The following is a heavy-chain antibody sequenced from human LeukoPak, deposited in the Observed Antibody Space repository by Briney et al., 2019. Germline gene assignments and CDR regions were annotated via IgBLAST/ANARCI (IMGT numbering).Heavy chain of an antibody. Sequence: SETLSLTCTVSGGSISSYYWSWIRQPPGKGLEWIGYIYYSGSTNYNPSLKSRVTISVDTSKNQFSLKLSSVTAADTAVYYCARGRDGYNWLNWFDPWGQGTLVTVSS. J-gene: IGHJ5*02. V-gene: IGHV4-59*01. CDR3: ARGRDGYNWLNWFDP. CDR1: GGSISSYY. CDR2: IYYSGST. D-gene: IGHD5-24*01.